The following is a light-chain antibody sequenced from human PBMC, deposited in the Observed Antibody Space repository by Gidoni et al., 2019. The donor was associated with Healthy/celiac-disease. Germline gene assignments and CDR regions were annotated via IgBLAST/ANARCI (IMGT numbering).Light chain of an antibody. V-gene: IGLV3-1*01. CDR1: KLGDKY. CDR3: QAWDSSTVVV. J-gene: IGLJ2*01. CDR2: QDS. Sequence: SYELTQPPSVSVSPGQTASITCAGDKLGDKYACWYQQKQGQSPVLVIYQDSKRPSGIPERFSGSNSGNTATLTISGTQAMDEADYYCQAWDSSTVVVFGGGTKLXVX.